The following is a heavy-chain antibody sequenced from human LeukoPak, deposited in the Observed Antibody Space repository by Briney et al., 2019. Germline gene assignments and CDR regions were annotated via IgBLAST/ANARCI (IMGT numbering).Heavy chain of an antibody. CDR3: AKDCSSTSCQHDY. V-gene: IGHV3-30*02. Sequence: GGSLRLSCAASGFTFSSYGMHWVRQAPGKGLEWVAFIRYDGSNKYYADSVKGRFTISRDNSKNTLYLQMNSLRAEDTAVYYCAKDCSSTSCQHDYWGQGTLVTVSS. D-gene: IGHD2-2*01. J-gene: IGHJ4*02. CDR2: IRYDGSNK. CDR1: GFTFSSYG.